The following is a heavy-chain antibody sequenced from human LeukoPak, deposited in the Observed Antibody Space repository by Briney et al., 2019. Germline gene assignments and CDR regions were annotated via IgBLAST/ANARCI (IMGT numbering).Heavy chain of an antibody. CDR2: INHSGST. CDR1: GGSLSGYC. V-gene: IGHV4-34*01. J-gene: IGHJ6*02. D-gene: IGHD6-13*01. Sequence: SETLSLTCAVYGGSLSGYCWSWIRQPPGKGLEWIGEINHSGSTNYNPSLKSRVTISVDTSKNQFSLKLSSVTAADTAVYYCARVVGSSSWYVGQTYYYYYGMDVWGQGTTVTVSS. CDR3: ARVVGSSSWYVGQTYYYYYGMDV.